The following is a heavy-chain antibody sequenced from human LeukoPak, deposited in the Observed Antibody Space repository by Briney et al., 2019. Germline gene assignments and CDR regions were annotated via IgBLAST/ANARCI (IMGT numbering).Heavy chain of an antibody. CDR1: GYAFTSYY. D-gene: IGHD6-19*01. CDR3: TKAAVAGKAYYYYMDV. V-gene: IGHV1-46*01. J-gene: IGHJ6*03. CDR2: INPSGGST. Sequence: ASVKVSCKASGYAFTSYYMYWVRQASGQGLEWMGVINPSGGSTSYAQKFQGRVTMTRDTSTSTIYMELSSLRSEDTAIYYCTKAAVAGKAYYYYMDVWGKGTTVTVSS.